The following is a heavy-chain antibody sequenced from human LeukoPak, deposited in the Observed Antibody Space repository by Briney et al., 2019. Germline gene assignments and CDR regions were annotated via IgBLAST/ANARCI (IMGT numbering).Heavy chain of an antibody. CDR2: IYPGDSDT. Sequence: GASLQISCKGSGYSFTNYWIGWVRQTPGKGLEWMGIIYPGDSDTRNSPSFQGQVTISADKSISTAYLQWSSLKASDTAMYYCARHPSGRQLANFDYWGQGTLVTVSS. J-gene: IGHJ4*02. CDR3: ARHPSGRQLANFDY. CDR1: GYSFTNYW. D-gene: IGHD6-13*01. V-gene: IGHV5-51*01.